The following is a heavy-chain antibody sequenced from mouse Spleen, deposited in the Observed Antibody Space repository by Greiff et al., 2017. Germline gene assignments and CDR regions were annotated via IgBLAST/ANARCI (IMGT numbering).Heavy chain of an antibody. V-gene: IGHV3-6*01. Sequence: EVQRVESGPGLVKPSQSLSLTCSVTGYSITSGYYWNWIRQFPGNKLEWMGYISYDGSNNYNPSLKNRISITRDTSKNQFFLKLNSVTTEDTATYYCARDDGDYGKFAYWGQGTLVTVSA. CDR2: ISYDGSN. CDR3: ARDDGDYGKFAY. J-gene: IGHJ3*01. D-gene: IGHD2-13*01. CDR1: GYSITSGYY.